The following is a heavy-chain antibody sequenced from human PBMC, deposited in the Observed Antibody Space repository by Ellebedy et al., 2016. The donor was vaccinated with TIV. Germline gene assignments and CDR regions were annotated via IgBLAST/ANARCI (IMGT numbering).Heavy chain of an antibody. J-gene: IGHJ5*02. CDR1: GGSTSRYY. Sequence: MPSETLSLTCTVSGGSTSRYYWSWLRQPPGKGLEWIGYLYHIGSANYHPSLRSRVTISSDTSKKKITLNLTSVTAADTAIYYCAGVRHSWFDPWGQGTLFTVSS. V-gene: IGHV4-59*01. CDR2: LYHIGSA. CDR3: AGVRHSWFDP.